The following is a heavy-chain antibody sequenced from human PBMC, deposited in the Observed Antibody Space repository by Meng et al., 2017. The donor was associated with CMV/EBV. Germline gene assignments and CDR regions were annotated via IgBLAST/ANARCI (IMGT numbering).Heavy chain of an antibody. CDR3: ARATPTSIAAYYYGMDV. V-gene: IGHV3-30*04. J-gene: IGHJ6*02. CDR2: ISYDGSNK. Sequence: GESLKISCAASGFTFSSYAMHWVRQAPGKGLEWVAVISYDGSNKYYADSVKGRFTISRDNSKNTLYLQMNSLRAEDTAVYYCARATPTSIAAYYYGMDVWGQGTTVTVSS. D-gene: IGHD6-6*01. CDR1: GFTFSSYA.